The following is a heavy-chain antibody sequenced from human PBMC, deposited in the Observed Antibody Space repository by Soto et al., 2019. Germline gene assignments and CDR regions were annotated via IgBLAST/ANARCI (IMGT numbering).Heavy chain of an antibody. CDR2: VFHSGSV. Sequence: SETLSLTCGVSGGSLSTPVWWTWVRLTPGKGLEWIGEVFHSGSVNYNPPLQSRVTISVDKSTNHFSLRLTSVTAADTAVYYCARKAWTRLDYWGQGALVTVSS. CDR1: GGSLSTPVW. CDR3: ARKAWTRLDY. V-gene: IGHV4-4*02. D-gene: IGHD1-1*01. J-gene: IGHJ4*02.